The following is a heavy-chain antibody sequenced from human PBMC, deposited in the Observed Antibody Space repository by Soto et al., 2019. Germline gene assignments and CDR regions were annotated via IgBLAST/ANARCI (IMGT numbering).Heavy chain of an antibody. V-gene: IGHV3-23*01. CDR1: GFIFSTYA. CDR3: AHPRGYGVFDAVDI. Sequence: EVQLLESGGGLVQPGGSLRLSCAASGFIFSTYAMNWVRQAPGKGLEWVSAISSSGGSTFYAESVRGRFIISRDNSINTLYLQMSGLRTEDTAVYYCAHPRGYGVFDAVDIWGQGTMVSVSS. J-gene: IGHJ3*02. D-gene: IGHD4-17*01. CDR2: ISSSGGST.